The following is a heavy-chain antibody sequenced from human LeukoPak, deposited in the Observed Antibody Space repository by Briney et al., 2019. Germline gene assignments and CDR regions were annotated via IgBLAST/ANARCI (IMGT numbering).Heavy chain of an antibody. CDR3: ARQEYYYDSIGYHYPDY. Sequence: KPGESLKISCKGSGYSFTSYWIGWVRQMPGKGLEWMGIIHPGDSDTRYSPSFQGQVTISADKSISTAYLQWSSLKASDTAMYYCARQEYYYDSIGYHYPDYWGQGNLVTVSS. CDR1: GYSFTSYW. CDR2: IHPGDSDT. V-gene: IGHV5-51*01. J-gene: IGHJ4*02. D-gene: IGHD3-22*01.